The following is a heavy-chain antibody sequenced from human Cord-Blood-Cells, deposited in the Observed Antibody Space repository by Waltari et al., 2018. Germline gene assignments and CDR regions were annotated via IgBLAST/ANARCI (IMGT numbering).Heavy chain of an antibody. D-gene: IGHD7-27*01. V-gene: IGHV4-34*01. Sequence: QVQLQQWGAGLLKPSETLSLTCAVYGGSFRGYSWSWIRQPPGKGLEWIGEINHRGSTNSHPSLKSRVTISVDTSKNQFSLKLSAVTAADTAVYYCASAGELRYWGQGTLVTVSS. J-gene: IGHJ4*02. CDR3: ASAGELRY. CDR2: INHRGST. CDR1: GGSFRGYS.